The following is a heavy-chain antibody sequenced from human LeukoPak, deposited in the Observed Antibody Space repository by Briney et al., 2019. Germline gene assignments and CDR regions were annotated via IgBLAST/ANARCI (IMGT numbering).Heavy chain of an antibody. D-gene: IGHD2-2*01. CDR2: TYYRSTWYN. CDR1: GDSVSSNSVT. CDR3: ARRLTQYDCFDP. J-gene: IGHJ5*02. V-gene: IGHV6-1*01. Sequence: SQTLSLTCAISGDSVSSNSVTWNWIRQSPSRGLEWLGRTYYRSTWYNDYAVSVRGRITVNPDTSKNQFSLHLNSVTPEDTAVYYCARRLTQYDCFDPWGQGNPGHRLL.